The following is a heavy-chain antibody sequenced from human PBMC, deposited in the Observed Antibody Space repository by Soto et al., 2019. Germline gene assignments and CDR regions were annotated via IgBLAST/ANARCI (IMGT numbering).Heavy chain of an antibody. V-gene: IGHV4-39*01. Sequence: SGTLSLTCTVSGGAISSISYYWGWIRQPPGEGLEWMGSILYSGRTYNTPSLKSRVTISVDASKSQFSLKLNSVTAADTAVYYCVKSDYSVCDERPFDIWGQGTKVTLSS. CDR1: GGAISSISYY. D-gene: IGHD5-12*01. CDR3: VKSDYSVCDERPFDI. J-gene: IGHJ3*02. CDR2: ILYSGRT.